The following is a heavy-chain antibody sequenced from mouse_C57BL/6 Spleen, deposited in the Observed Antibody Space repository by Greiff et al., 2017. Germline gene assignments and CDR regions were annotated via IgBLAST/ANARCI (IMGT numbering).Heavy chain of an antibody. D-gene: IGHD1-1*01. J-gene: IGHJ1*03. CDR1: GYSITSGYY. V-gene: IGHV3-6*01. CDR3: ARDPHYYGSSYEGYFDV. Sequence: EVKLMESGPGLVKPSQSLSLTCSVTGYSITSGYYWNWIRQFPGNKLEWMGYISYDVRHNYNPSLKNRISLTRDTSKNQFFLKLNSVTTEDTATYYCARDPHYYGSSYEGYFDVWGTGTTVTVSS. CDR2: ISYDVRH.